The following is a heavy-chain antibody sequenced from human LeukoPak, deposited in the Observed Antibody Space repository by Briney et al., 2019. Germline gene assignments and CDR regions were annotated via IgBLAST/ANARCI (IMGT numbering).Heavy chain of an antibody. D-gene: IGHD5-12*01. CDR1: GFTFDDYA. Sequence: GGSLRLSCAASGFTFDDYAMHWVRQAPGKGLEWVSLISGDGGSTYYADSVKGRFTISRDNAKNSLYLQMNSLRAEDTAVYYCGANGYDYRYSYWGQGTLVTVSS. CDR2: ISGDGGST. V-gene: IGHV3-43*02. J-gene: IGHJ4*02. CDR3: GANGYDYRYSY.